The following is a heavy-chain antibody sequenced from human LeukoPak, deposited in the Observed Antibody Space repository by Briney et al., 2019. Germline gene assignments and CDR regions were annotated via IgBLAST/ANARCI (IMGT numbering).Heavy chain of an antibody. CDR2: ISGSGGST. Sequence: GGSLRLSCAASGFTFSSYAMSWVRQAPGKGLEWVSAISGSGGSTYYADPVKGRFTISRDNSKNTLYLQMNSLRAEDTAVYYCAKASRGAVAGNPDYWGQGTLVTVSS. D-gene: IGHD6-19*01. J-gene: IGHJ4*02. V-gene: IGHV3-23*01. CDR1: GFTFSSYA. CDR3: AKASRGAVAGNPDY.